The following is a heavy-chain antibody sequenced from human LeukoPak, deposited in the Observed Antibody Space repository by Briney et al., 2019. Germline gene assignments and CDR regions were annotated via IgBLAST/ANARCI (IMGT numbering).Heavy chain of an antibody. CDR3: ARDPTYSSGWYGGGY. D-gene: IGHD6-19*01. CDR1: GGTFSSYA. J-gene: IGHJ4*02. CDR2: IIPIFGTA. V-gene: IGHV1-69*13. Sequence: EASVKVSCKASGGTFSSYAISWVRQAPGQGLEWMGGIIPIFGTANYAQKFQGRVTITADESTSTAYMELSSLRSEDTAVYYCARDPTYSSGWYGGGYWGQGTLVTVSS.